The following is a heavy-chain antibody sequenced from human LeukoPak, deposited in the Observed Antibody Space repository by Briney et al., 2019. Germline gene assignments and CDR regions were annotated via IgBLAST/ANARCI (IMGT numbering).Heavy chain of an antibody. CDR2: ITSSGATI. CDR3: ARVLSSGYSPFDY. V-gene: IGHV3-11*01. Sequence: GGSLRLSCAASGFIFSDYYMTWIRQAPEKGLEWVSHITSSGATIYYADSVKGRFTISRDNAKNSLSLQMNSLRAEDTGVYFCARVLSSGYSPFDYWGQGILVTVPS. D-gene: IGHD3-22*01. CDR1: GFIFSDYY. J-gene: IGHJ4*02.